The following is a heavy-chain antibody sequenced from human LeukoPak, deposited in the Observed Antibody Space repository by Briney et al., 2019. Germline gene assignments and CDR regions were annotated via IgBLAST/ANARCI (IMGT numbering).Heavy chain of an antibody. V-gene: IGHV3-11*01. J-gene: IGHJ4*02. Sequence: GSLRLSCAASGFTFSDYYMSWIRQAPGKGLEWVSYISSGGNIIYSADSVKGRFTISRDNAKNSLYLQINSLRAEDTAVYYCARATAADTAMIYFDYWGQGTLVTVSS. CDR2: ISSGGNII. CDR1: GFTFSDYY. CDR3: ARATAADTAMIYFDY. D-gene: IGHD5-18*01.